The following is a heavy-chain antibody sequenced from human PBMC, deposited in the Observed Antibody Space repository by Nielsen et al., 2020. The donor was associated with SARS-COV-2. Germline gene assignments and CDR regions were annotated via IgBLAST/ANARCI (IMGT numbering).Heavy chain of an antibody. CDR3: SRRGTSGSGFAFDY. Sequence: GESLKISCAASGFTFSTYWMHWVRQAPGKGLVWVSRLNSDGSSATYADSVKGRFTISRDNAKSTLYLQMNSLRAEDTAVYYCSRRGTSGSGFAFDYWGQGTLVTVSS. V-gene: IGHV3-74*01. D-gene: IGHD6-19*01. CDR1: GFTFSTYW. CDR2: LNSDGSSA. J-gene: IGHJ4*02.